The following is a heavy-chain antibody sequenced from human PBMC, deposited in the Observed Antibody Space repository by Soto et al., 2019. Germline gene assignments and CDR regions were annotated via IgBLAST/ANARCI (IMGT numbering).Heavy chain of an antibody. CDR3: ARDLGNFDAFDI. D-gene: IGHD1-7*01. J-gene: IGHJ3*02. Sequence: SVKVSCKASGGTFSSYAISWVRQAPGQGLEWMGGIIPIFGTANYAQKFQGRVTITADESTSTAYMELSSLRSEDTAVYYCARDLGNFDAFDIWGQGTMVTVSS. CDR1: GGTFSSYA. CDR2: IIPIFGTA. V-gene: IGHV1-69*13.